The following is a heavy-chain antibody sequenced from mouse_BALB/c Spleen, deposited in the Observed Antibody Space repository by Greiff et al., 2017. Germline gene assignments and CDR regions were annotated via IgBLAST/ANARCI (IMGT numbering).Heavy chain of an antibody. V-gene: IGHV5-17*02. D-gene: IGHD1-2*01. Sequence: EVHLVESGGGLVQPGGSRKLSCAASGFTFSSFGMHWVRQAPEKGLEWVAYISSGSSTIYYADTVKGRFTISRDNPKNTLFLQMTSLRSEDTAMYYCARQDNYGYDAMDYWGQGTSVTVSS. CDR1: GFTFSSFG. CDR3: ARQDNYGYDAMDY. CDR2: ISSGSSTI. J-gene: IGHJ4*01.